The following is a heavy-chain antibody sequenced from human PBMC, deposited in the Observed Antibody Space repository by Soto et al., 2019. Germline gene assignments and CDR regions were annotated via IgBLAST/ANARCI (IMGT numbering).Heavy chain of an antibody. CDR2: ISSSSSYI. J-gene: IGHJ4*02. CDR3: ARRITMVRGVKGSDY. V-gene: IGHV3-21*01. CDR1: GFTFSSYS. Sequence: EVQLVESGGGLVKPGGSLRPSCAASGFTFSSYSMNWVRQAPGKGLEWVSSISSSSSYIYYADSVKGRFTISRDNAKNSLYLQMNSLRAEDTAVYYCARRITMVRGVKGSDYWGQGTLVTVSS. D-gene: IGHD3-10*01.